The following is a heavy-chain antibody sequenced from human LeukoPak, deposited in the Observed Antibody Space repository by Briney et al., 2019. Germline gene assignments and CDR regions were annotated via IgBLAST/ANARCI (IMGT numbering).Heavy chain of an antibody. CDR1: GYTFTSYG. D-gene: IGHD6-19*01. Sequence: GASVKVSCKSSGYTFTSYGISWVRQAPGQGLEWMGWISAYNGDTNYSQKLQGRVTMTTDTSTSTAYMELRSLRSDDTAVYYCARAPYSSGSFYYWGQGTLVTVSS. CDR2: ISAYNGDT. CDR3: ARAPYSSGSFYY. V-gene: IGHV1-18*01. J-gene: IGHJ4*02.